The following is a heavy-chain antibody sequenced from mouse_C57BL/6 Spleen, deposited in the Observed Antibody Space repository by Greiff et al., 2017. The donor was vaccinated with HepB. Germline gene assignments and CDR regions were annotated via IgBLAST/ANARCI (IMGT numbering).Heavy chain of an antibody. V-gene: IGHV1-55*01. Sequence: QVQLQQPGAELVKPGASVKMSCKASGYTFTSYWITWVKQRPGQGLEWIGDIYPGSGSTNYNEKFKSKATLTVDTSSSTAYMQLSSLTSEDSAVYYCARSWGYGSGAFAYWGQGTLVTVSA. D-gene: IGHD1-1*01. CDR1: GYTFTSYW. J-gene: IGHJ3*01. CDR3: ARSWGYGSGAFAY. CDR2: IYPGSGST.